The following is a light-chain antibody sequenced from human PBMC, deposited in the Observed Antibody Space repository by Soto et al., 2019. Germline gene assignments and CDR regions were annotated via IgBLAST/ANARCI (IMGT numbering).Light chain of an antibody. CDR2: GAS. CDR3: QDHVHSLAIT. Sequence: EIVMTQFPATLSVSPVDRATLSCRASQSVSSNLAWYQQKPGQAPRLLIYGASTRATGIPARFSGCWVGTDFTLFICSLQNEDFGVVYRQDHVHSLAITFC. J-gene: IGKJ5*01. CDR1: QSVSSN. V-gene: IGKV3-15*01.